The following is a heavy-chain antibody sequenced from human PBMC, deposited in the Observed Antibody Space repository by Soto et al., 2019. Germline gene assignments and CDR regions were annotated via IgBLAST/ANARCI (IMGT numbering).Heavy chain of an antibody. Sequence: SGGSLRLSCAASGFTFSSYGMHWVRQAPGKGPEWVAVISYDGSNKYYADSVKGRFTISRDNSKNTLYPQMNSLRAEDTAVYYCARADHSSEHYYYRMDVWGQGTTVTVSS. CDR1: GFTFSSYG. CDR2: ISYDGSNK. CDR3: ARADHSSEHYYYRMDV. D-gene: IGHD6-19*01. J-gene: IGHJ6*02. V-gene: IGHV3-30*03.